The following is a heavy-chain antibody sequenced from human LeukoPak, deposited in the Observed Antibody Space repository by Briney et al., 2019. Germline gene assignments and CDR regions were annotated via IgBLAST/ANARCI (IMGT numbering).Heavy chain of an antibody. J-gene: IGHJ3*02. CDR2: LYPGDSDT. CDR1: GYSFTSYW. Sequence: GESLKISCKSSGYSFTSYWIAWVRQMPGKGLEWMGILYPGDSDTRYSPSFQGQVTISADRSITTAYLQWSSLKASVTAMYYCARLYLPYTSAWYGSAFDIWGQGTMVTVSS. CDR3: ARLYLPYTSAWYGSAFDI. V-gene: IGHV5-51*01. D-gene: IGHD6-13*01.